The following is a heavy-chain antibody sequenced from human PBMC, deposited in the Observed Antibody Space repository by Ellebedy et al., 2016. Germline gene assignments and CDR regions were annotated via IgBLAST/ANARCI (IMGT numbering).Heavy chain of an antibody. CDR3: ARARPKKMNWFNP. CDR2: IYYSGST. D-gene: IGHD6-25*01. V-gene: IGHV4-39*01. J-gene: IGHJ5*02. CDR1: GGSISSSSYY. Sequence: SETLSLTXTVSGGSISSSSYYWGWIRQPPGKGLEWIGSIYYSGSTYYNPSLKSRVTISVDTSKNQFSLKLSSVTAADTAVYYCARARPKKMNWFNPWGQGTLVTVSS.